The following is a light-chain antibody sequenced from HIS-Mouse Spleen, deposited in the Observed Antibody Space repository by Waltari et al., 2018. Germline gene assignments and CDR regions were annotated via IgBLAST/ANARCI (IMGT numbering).Light chain of an antibody. V-gene: IGLV2-23*01. Sequence: QSALTQPASVSGSPGQSITISCTGTSSDVGSYNLVSCYQQHPGQAPTLMLYACSKRAYWVSNRFSGSKSGNTASLTISGLQAEDEADYYCCSYAGSSTLYVFGTGTKVTVL. J-gene: IGLJ1*01. CDR2: ACS. CDR3: CSYAGSSTLYV. CDR1: SSDVGSYNL.